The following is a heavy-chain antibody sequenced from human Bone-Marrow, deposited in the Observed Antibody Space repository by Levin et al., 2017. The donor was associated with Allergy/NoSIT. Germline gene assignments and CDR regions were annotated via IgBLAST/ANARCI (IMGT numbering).Heavy chain of an antibody. D-gene: IGHD2-2*02. CDR2: INHSGST. Sequence: GSLRLSCAVYGGSFSGYYWSWIRQPPGKGLEWIGEINHSGSTNYNPSLKSRVTISVDTSKNQFSLKLSSVTAADTAVYYCARALNVVVPAAIGGLRGWFDPWGQGTLVTVSS. J-gene: IGHJ5*02. CDR1: GGSFSGYY. V-gene: IGHV4-34*01. CDR3: ARALNVVVPAAIGGLRGWFDP.